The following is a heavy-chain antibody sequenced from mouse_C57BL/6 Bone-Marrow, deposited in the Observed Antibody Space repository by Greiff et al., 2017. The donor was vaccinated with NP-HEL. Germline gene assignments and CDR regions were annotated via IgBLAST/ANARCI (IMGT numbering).Heavy chain of an antibody. V-gene: IGHV3-6*01. J-gene: IGHJ3*01. Sequence: EVKLQESGPGLVKPSQSLSLTCSVTGYSITSGYYWNWIRQFPGNKLEWMGYISYDGSNNYNPSLKNRISITRDTSKNQFFLKLNSVTTEDTATYYGARDQRGAWFAYWGQGTLVTVSA. CDR2: ISYDGSN. CDR1: GYSITSGYY. CDR3: ARDQRGAWFAY.